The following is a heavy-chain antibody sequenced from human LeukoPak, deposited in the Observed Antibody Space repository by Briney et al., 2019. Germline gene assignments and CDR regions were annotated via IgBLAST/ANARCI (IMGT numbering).Heavy chain of an antibody. CDR3: AKITIFRVGIDY. V-gene: IGHV3-30*02. D-gene: IGHD3-3*01. CDR2: IQHDGSNK. CDR1: GFTFSSYG. J-gene: IGHJ4*02. Sequence: GGSLRLSCTASGFTFSSYGMPWVRQAPGKGLEWVAFIQHDGSNKYYADSVKGRFTISRDNSKNTLYLQMNSLRAEDTAIYYCAKITIFRVGIDYWGQGTLVTVSS.